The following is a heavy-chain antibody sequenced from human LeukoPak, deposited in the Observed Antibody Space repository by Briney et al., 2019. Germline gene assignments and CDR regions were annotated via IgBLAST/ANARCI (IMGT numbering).Heavy chain of an antibody. V-gene: IGHV3-23*01. CDR2: ISGSGGST. D-gene: IGHD3-3*01. CDR3: AKNLQIYDSSDY. CDR1: GFTFSSYA. J-gene: IGHJ4*02. Sequence: SGGSLRLSCAASGFTFSSYAMSWVRQAPGKGLEWVSAISGSGGSTYYADSVRGRFTISRDNSKNTLYLQMNSLRAEDTAVYYCAKNLQIYDSSDYWGQGTLVTVSS.